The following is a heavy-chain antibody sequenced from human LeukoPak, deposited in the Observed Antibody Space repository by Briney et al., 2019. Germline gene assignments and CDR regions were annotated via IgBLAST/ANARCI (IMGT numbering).Heavy chain of an antibody. V-gene: IGHV3-33*03. CDR2: IWSDGSNK. J-gene: IGHJ4*02. D-gene: IGHD6-13*01. Sequence: GGSLRLSCAASGFTFSSSGMHWVRQAPGKGLEWVAVIWSDGSNKYYADSVKGRFTVSRDTSKNTLYLQVNSLRAEDTAVYYCAKKFPGTVAAGPDHWGQGTLVTVSS. CDR1: GFTFSSSG. CDR3: AKKFPGTVAAGPDH.